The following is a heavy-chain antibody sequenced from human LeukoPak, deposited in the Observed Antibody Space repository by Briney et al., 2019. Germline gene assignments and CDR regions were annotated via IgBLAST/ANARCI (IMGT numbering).Heavy chain of an antibody. D-gene: IGHD6-13*01. V-gene: IGHV4-59*01. CDR2: IYYTGST. CDR3: ARGVSWYLNFDC. Sequence: SETLSLTCTVSGGSISTYYWSWIRQTPEKGLEWIGYIYYTGSTNYNPSLKSRVTISVDTSKNQFSLKLTSVTAADTAVYYCARGVSWYLNFDCWGQGTLVTVSS. CDR1: GGSISTYY. J-gene: IGHJ4*02.